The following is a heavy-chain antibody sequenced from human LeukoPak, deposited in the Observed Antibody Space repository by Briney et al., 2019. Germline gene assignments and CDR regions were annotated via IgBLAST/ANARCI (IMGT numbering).Heavy chain of an antibody. CDR3: ARQWVTLDY. J-gene: IGHJ4*02. V-gene: IGHV3-53*01. Sequence: GGSLRLSCAVSGFSVTNNYMSWVRQAPGKGLEWVSVFYVGGATYYADSVKGRFTISRDNSENTLYLQMKSLRAEDTAVYYCARQWVTLDYWGQGTLVTVSS. CDR2: FYVGGAT. D-gene: IGHD1-26*01. CDR1: GFSVTNNY.